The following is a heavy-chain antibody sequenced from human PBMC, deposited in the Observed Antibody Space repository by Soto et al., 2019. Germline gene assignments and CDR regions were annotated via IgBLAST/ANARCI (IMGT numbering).Heavy chain of an antibody. D-gene: IGHD3-9*01. CDR2: IWYDGSKK. V-gene: IGHV3-33*01. J-gene: IGHJ4*02. Sequence: QVHLVESGGDVVQPGRSLTISCDASGFTFRKYGMHWVRQAPGKGLEWVAIIWYDGSKKYYADSVKGRFTVSRDNSESTLYLQMNSLRTDDTAVYYCGRDSPDAYDPLTGYSPPDYWGQGTLVTASS. CDR1: GFTFRKYG. CDR3: GRDSPDAYDPLTGYSPPDY.